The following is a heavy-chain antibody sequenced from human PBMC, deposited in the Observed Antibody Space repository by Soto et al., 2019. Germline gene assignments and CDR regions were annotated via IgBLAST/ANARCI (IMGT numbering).Heavy chain of an antibody. J-gene: IGHJ6*02. CDR3: ARHGLNTYYYGSGSYSDLYYYYGMDV. Sequence: PGESLKISCKGSGYIFTSYWIGWGLQGPGEGLEWMGIIYPGDSDTRYSPSFQGQVTISADKSISTAYLQWSSLKASDTAMYYCARHGLNTYYYGSGSYSDLYYYYGMDVWGQGTTVTVSS. CDR2: IYPGDSDT. CDR1: GYIFTSYW. D-gene: IGHD3-10*01. V-gene: IGHV5-51*01.